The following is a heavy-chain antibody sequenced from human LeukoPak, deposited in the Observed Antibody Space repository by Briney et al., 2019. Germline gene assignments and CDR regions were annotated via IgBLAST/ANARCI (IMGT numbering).Heavy chain of an antibody. D-gene: IGHD3-9*01. J-gene: IGHJ4*02. Sequence: GGSLRLSCAASGFTFSSYAMSWVRQAPGKGLEWVSAFSGSGGSTYYADSVKGRFTISRDNSRNTLYLQMNSLRAEDTAVYYCAKWGDYDVLTGYYDPDYWGQGTLVTVSS. CDR2: FSGSGGST. V-gene: IGHV3-23*01. CDR1: GFTFSSYA. CDR3: AKWGDYDVLTGYYDPDY.